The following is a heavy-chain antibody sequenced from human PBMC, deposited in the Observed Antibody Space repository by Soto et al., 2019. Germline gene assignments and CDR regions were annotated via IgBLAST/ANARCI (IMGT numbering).Heavy chain of an antibody. Sequence: ASVKVSCKASGYTFTSYYMHWVRQAPGQGLEWMGIINPSGGSTSYAQKFQGRVTMTRDTSTSTVYMELSSLRSEDTAVYYCARELGYDFWSGYYRYTWFDTWGQGTLVTVSS. CDR3: ARELGYDFWSGYYRYTWFDT. V-gene: IGHV1-46*01. CDR2: INPSGGST. J-gene: IGHJ5*02. CDR1: GYTFTSYY. D-gene: IGHD3-3*01.